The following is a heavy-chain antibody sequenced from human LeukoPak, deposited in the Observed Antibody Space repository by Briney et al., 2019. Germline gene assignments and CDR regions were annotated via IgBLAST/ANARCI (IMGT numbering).Heavy chain of an antibody. CDR3: AKDQYEYYYGSREGPYDAFDI. D-gene: IGHD3-10*01. Sequence: GGSLRLSCAASGLTFSSYAMSWVRQAPGKGLEWASAISGSGGSTYYADSVKGRFTISRDNSKNTLYLQMNSLRAEDTAVYYCAKDQYEYYYGSREGPYDAFDIWGQGTMVTVSS. J-gene: IGHJ3*02. V-gene: IGHV3-23*01. CDR2: ISGSGGST. CDR1: GLTFSSYA.